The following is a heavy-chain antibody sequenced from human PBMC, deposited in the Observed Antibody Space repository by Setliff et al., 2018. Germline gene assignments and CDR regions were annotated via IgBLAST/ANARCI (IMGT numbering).Heavy chain of an antibody. CDR3: GRGFSRIEGWGNWFDP. D-gene: IGHD2-15*01. CDR1: GGSVSNSGFF. V-gene: IGHV4-39*01. J-gene: IGHJ5*02. CDR2: IYDSGSS. Sequence: SETLSLTCTVSGGSVSNSGFFWGWLRQAPGKGLEWIGNIYDSGSSNYNAPLKSRLIITRDTSKNQISLKLTSVTAADTAVYCCGRGFSRIEGWGNWFDPWGQGILVTVSS.